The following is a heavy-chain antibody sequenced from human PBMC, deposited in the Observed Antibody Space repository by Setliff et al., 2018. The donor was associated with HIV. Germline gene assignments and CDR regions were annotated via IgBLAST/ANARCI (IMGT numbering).Heavy chain of an antibody. CDR1: GNSFANHW. Sequence: PGESLKISCRAFGNSFANHWIAWVRQMPGKGPEWVGFIYTGDSGTQYNPAFQGRVTISADKSIKTVYLQWTSLQRSDTAMYYGARHKVAMSMLVVQDPGPFDNWGQGTMVTVSS. J-gene: IGHJ3*02. CDR3: ARHKVAMSMLVVQDPGPFDN. V-gene: IGHV5-51*01. CDR2: IYTGDSGT. D-gene: IGHD2-21*01.